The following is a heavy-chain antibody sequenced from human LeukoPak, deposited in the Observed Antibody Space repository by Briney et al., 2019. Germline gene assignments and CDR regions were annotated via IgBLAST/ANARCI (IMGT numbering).Heavy chain of an antibody. D-gene: IGHD4-17*01. CDR1: GGSISSHY. V-gene: IGHV4-59*11. CDR3: ARDGSGNYGDYDVYYYYGMDV. CDR2: IYYSGST. Sequence: SETLSLTCTVSGGSISSHYWSWIRQPPGKGLEWIEYIYYSGSTNYNPSLKSRVTISVDTSKNQFSLKLSSVTAADTAVYYCARDGSGNYGDYDVYYYYGMDVWGQGTTVTVSS. J-gene: IGHJ6*02.